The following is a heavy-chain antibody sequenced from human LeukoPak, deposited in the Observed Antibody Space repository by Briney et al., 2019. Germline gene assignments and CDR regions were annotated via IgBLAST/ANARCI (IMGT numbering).Heavy chain of an antibody. D-gene: IGHD3-3*01. J-gene: IGHJ6*03. CDR1: GGSFSGYY. CDR3: ARSRPRMLRFLEWSHRAYMDV. Sequence: SETLSLTCAVYGGSFSGYYWSWIRQPPGKGLEWIGEINHSGSTNYNPSLKSRVTISVDTSKNPFSLKLSSVTAADTAVYYCARSRPRMLRFLEWSHRAYMDVWGKGTTVTVSS. CDR2: INHSGST. V-gene: IGHV4-34*01.